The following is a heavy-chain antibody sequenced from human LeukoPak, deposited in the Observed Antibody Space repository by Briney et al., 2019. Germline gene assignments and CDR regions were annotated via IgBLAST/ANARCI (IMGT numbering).Heavy chain of an antibody. D-gene: IGHD2-8*02. CDR2: IYYSGTT. CDR3: ARSLGYCTGATCYSFDS. J-gene: IGHJ4*02. Sequence: SETLSLTCTVSGGSISTSSYYWGWIRQPPGKGLEWIGIIYYSGTTYYNQSLKSRVTISVDTSKNQFSLKVNSVTAADTAVYYCARSLGYCTGATCYSFDSWGQGTLVTVSS. CDR1: GGSISTSSYY. V-gene: IGHV4-39*01.